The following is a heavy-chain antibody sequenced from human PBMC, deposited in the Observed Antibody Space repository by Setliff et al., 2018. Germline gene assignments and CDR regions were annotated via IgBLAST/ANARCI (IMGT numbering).Heavy chain of an antibody. V-gene: IGHV1-18*01. CDR1: GYTLINYG. J-gene: IGHJ4*02. D-gene: IGHD2-8*01. CDR3: SGLVRYCTTTTCQSVPGAEV. CDR2: IGAYTGNT. Sequence: ASVKVSCKASGYTLINYGISWVRQAPGQGLEWMGWIGAYTGNTNYAQKFQGRVTITTDTSTSTAYMELRSLRSDDTAVYYCSGLVRYCTTTTCQSVPGAEVWGQGTLVTVSS.